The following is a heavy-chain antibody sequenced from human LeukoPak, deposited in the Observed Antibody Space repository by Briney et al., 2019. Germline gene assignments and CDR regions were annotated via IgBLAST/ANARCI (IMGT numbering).Heavy chain of an antibody. CDR1: GFTFDDYA. CDR2: ISADGGST. D-gene: IGHD3-10*01. J-gene: IGHJ6*02. V-gene: IGHV3-43*02. Sequence: PGGSLRLSCAGSGFTFDDYAIHWVRQGPGKGLEWVSLISADGGSTYYADSVKGRFTISRDNSKNTLYLQMNSLRAEDTAVYYCAKDLLLWFGELAGGMDVWGQGTTVTVSS. CDR3: AKDLLLWFGELAGGMDV.